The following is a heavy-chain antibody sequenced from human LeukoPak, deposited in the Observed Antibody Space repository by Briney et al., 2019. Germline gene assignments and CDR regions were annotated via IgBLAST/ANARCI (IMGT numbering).Heavy chain of an antibody. J-gene: IGHJ4*02. CDR3: AIREYDILTGYYETPIDY. CDR1: GGTFSSYA. D-gene: IGHD3-9*01. Sequence: SVKVSCKASGGTFSSYAISWVRQAPGQGLDWMGRVIPIFGTASYAQKFQGRVTITTDESTSTAYMELSSLRSEDTAVYYCAIREYDILTGYYETPIDYWGQGTLVTVSS. CDR2: VIPIFGTA. V-gene: IGHV1-69*05.